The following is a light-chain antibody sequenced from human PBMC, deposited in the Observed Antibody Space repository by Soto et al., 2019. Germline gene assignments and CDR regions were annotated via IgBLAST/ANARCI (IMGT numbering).Light chain of an antibody. V-gene: IGKV3-20*01. J-gene: IGKJ2*01. CDR1: QSVSSSY. Sequence: EIVLTQSPGTLSLSPGERATLSCRASQSVSSSYLAWYQHKPGQAPRLLIYGASSRATGIPDRFSGSGSGTDFTLTISRLVPEDFAVYYCQQDGSSPHTFGQGAKLEIK. CDR2: GAS. CDR3: QQDGSSPHT.